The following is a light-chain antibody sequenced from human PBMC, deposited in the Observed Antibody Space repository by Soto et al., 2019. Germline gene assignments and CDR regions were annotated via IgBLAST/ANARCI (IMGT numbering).Light chain of an antibody. Sequence: QSALTQPASVSGSPGQSITISCNGTSSDVGGYNYVSWYQQHPGKAPKLMIYDVSNRPSGVSNRFSGSKSGNTASLTISGLQAEDEADYYCSSYTSSSTLKVFGTGTKLTVL. V-gene: IGLV2-14*01. CDR3: SSYTSSSTLKV. J-gene: IGLJ1*01. CDR1: SSDVGGYNY. CDR2: DVS.